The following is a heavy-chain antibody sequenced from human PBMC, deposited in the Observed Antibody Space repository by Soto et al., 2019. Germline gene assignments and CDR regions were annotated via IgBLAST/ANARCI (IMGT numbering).Heavy chain of an antibody. CDR1: GGSISSSNW. Sequence: SETLSLTCAVSGGSISSSNWWSWVRQPPGKGLEWIGYIYYSGTAYYNPSLKSRVTISVDTSKNQFALKLNSVTAADTAVYYCARAGYDSSGYSVYYFDYWGKGTLVTVSS. J-gene: IGHJ4*02. CDR2: IYYSGTA. V-gene: IGHV4-4*02. D-gene: IGHD3-22*01. CDR3: ARAGYDSSGYSVYYFDY.